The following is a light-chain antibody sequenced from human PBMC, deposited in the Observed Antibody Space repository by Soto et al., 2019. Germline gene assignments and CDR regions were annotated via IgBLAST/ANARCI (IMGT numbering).Light chain of an antibody. CDR3: CSYAGSSTFYV. CDR2: EVT. CDR1: SNDVGSYNL. J-gene: IGLJ1*01. Sequence: QSVLTQPASVSGSPGQSITIPCTGTSNDVGSYNLVSWYQQHPGKAPKLMIYEVTKWPSGVSNRFSGSKSGNTASLTISGLQAEDEADYYCCSYAGSSTFYVFGTGTKLTVL. V-gene: IGLV2-23*02.